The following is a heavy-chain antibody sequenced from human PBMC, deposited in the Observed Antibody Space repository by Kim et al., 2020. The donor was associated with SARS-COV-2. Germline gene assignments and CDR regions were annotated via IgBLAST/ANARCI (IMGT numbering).Heavy chain of an antibody. V-gene: IGHV4-34*01. D-gene: IGHD5-18*01. Sequence: SETLSLTCAVYGGSFSGYYWSWIRQPPGKGLEWIGEINHSGSTNYNPSLKSRVTISVDTSKNQFSLKLSSVTAADTAVYYCARGERGYSYGYGSSSGYYYFDYWGQGTLVTGSS. J-gene: IGHJ4*02. CDR1: GGSFSGYY. CDR2: INHSGST. CDR3: ARGERGYSYGYGSSSGYYYFDY.